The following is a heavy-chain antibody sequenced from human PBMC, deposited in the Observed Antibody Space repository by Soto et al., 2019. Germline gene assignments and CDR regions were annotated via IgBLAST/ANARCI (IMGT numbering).Heavy chain of an antibody. Sequence: ASVKVSCKASGYTFTSYYMHWVRQAPGQGLEWMGIINPSGGSTSYAQKFQGRVTMTRDTSTSTVYMELSSLRSEDTAVYYCARPRFPVVVPPGTPSYSWGQARLGSVS. J-gene: IGHJ4*02. D-gene: IGHD2-2*01. CDR1: GYTFTSYY. CDR3: ARPRFPVVVPPGTPSYS. CDR2: INPSGGST. V-gene: IGHV1-46*01.